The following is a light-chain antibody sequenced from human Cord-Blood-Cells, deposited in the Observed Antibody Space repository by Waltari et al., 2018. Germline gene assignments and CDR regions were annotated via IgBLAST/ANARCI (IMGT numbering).Light chain of an antibody. CDR2: DTS. J-gene: IGKJ5*01. Sequence: EIVLTQSPATLSLSPWERATLSCRASQSVSSYLAWYQQKPGQAPRLLIYDTSNRATGIPARFSGSGSGTDLTLTISSLEPEDFAVYYCQQRSNWPITFGQGTRLEIK. CDR3: QQRSNWPIT. CDR1: QSVSSY. V-gene: IGKV3-11*01.